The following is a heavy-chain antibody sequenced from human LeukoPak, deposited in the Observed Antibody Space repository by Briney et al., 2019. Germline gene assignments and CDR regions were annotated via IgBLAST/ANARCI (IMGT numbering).Heavy chain of an antibody. CDR3: ARDRYSSGWYGSGALDI. V-gene: IGHV4-59*01. J-gene: IGHJ3*02. Sequence: SETLSLTCTVSGGSISSYYWSWIRQPPGKGLEWIGYIYYSGSTNYNPSLKSRVTISVDTSKNQFSLKLSSVTAADTAVYYCARDRYSSGWYGSGALDIWGQGTMVTVSS. D-gene: IGHD6-19*01. CDR1: GGSISSYY. CDR2: IYYSGST.